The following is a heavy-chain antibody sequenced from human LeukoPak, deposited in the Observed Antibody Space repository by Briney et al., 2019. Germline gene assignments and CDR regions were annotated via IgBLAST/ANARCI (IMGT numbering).Heavy chain of an antibody. CDR2: IYYSGST. V-gene: IGHV4-31*03. J-gene: IGHJ4*02. CDR1: GGSISSGGYY. D-gene: IGHD2-2*01. Sequence: PSQTLSLTCTVSGGSISSGGYYWSWIRQHPGTGLEWIGYIYYSGSTYYNPSLKSRVTISVDTSKNQFSLKLSSVTAADTAVYYCATSKCSSTSCQTGVFDYWGQGTLVTVSS. CDR3: ATSKCSSTSCQTGVFDY.